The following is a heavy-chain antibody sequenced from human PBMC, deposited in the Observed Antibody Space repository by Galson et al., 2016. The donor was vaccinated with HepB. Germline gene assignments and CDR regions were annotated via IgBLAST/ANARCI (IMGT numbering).Heavy chain of an antibody. D-gene: IGHD3-10*01. V-gene: IGHV3-11*06. Sequence: SLRLSCAVSGYIFADYSLTWIRQAPGKGLEWVSYISSNSSHTNYADSVKGRFTVSRDNAKNSLFLQMNSLRAEDTAVYFCARAVRGVDDAFDLWGQGTLVIVSS. CDR2: ISSNSSHT. J-gene: IGHJ3*01. CDR3: ARAVRGVDDAFDL. CDR1: GYIFADYS.